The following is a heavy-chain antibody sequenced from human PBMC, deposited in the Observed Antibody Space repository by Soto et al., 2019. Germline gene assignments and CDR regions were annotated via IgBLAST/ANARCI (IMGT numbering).Heavy chain of an antibody. V-gene: IGHV3-15*01. D-gene: IGHD4-17*01. CDR3: TTDDYGDYYYGMDV. CDR1: GFTFSNAW. Sequence: PGGSLRLSCAASGFTFSNAWMSWVRRAPGKGLEWVGRIKSKTDGGTTDYAAPVKGRFTISRDDSKNTLYLQMNSLKTEDTAVYYCTTDDYGDYYYGMDVWGQGTTVTVSS. CDR2: IKSKTDGGTT. J-gene: IGHJ6*02.